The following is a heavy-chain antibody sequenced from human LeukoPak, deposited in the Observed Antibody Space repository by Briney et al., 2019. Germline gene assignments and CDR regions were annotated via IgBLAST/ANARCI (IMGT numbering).Heavy chain of an antibody. CDR3: ARADPYSSSWYMGHYYGMDA. V-gene: IGHV1-18*01. Sequence: ASVKVSCKASGYTFTSYGISWVRQAPGQGLEWMGWISAYNGNTNYAQKLQGRVTMTTDTSTSTACMELRSLRSDDTAVYYCARADPYSSSWYMGHYYGMDAWGQGTTVTVSS. J-gene: IGHJ6*02. CDR1: GYTFTSYG. D-gene: IGHD6-13*01. CDR2: ISAYNGNT.